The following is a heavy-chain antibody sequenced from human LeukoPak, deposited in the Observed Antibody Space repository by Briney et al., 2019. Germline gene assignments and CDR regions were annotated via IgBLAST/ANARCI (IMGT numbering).Heavy chain of an antibody. Sequence: PGRSLRLSCAASGFTFSSYGMHWVRQASGKGLEWVSFMSYDGSYKYYADSVKGRFTISRDTSKNTLYLQMNSLRAEDTAVYYCTKDSSGAIDYWGQGTLVTVSS. D-gene: IGHD6-25*01. CDR3: TKDSSGAIDY. V-gene: IGHV3-30*18. CDR1: GFTFSSYG. CDR2: MSYDGSYK. J-gene: IGHJ4*02.